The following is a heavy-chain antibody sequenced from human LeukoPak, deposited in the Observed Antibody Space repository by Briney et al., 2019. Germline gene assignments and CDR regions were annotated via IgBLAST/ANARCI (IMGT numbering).Heavy chain of an antibody. Sequence: PGGSLRLSCSASGFTFSSYGMHWVRQAPGKGLEWVAVISYDGSNKYYADSVKGRFTISRDNSKNTLYLQMNSLRAEDTAVYYCAKDHLGGYEEYYYGMDVWGQGTTVTVSS. CDR2: ISYDGSNK. V-gene: IGHV3-30*18. D-gene: IGHD5-12*01. CDR1: GFTFSSYG. J-gene: IGHJ6*02. CDR3: AKDHLGGYEEYYYGMDV.